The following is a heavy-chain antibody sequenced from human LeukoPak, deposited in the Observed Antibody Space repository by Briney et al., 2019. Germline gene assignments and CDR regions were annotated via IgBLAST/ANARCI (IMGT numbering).Heavy chain of an antibody. CDR2: ISGSGGST. J-gene: IGHJ4*02. Sequence: PGGSLRLSCAASGFTFSSYAMSWVRQAPGKGLEWVSAISGSGGSTYYADSVKGRFTISRDNSKNTLYLQVNSLRAEDTAVYYCAKGTYSSSWSWGNYWGQGTLVTVSS. CDR3: AKGTYSSSWSWGNY. D-gene: IGHD6-13*01. V-gene: IGHV3-23*01. CDR1: GFTFSSYA.